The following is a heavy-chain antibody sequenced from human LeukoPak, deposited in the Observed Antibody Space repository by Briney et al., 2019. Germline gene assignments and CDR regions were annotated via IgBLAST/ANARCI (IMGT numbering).Heavy chain of an antibody. CDR2: ISPDGSQT. CDR1: GFSLSNYW. Sequence: GGSLRLSCAASGFSLSNYWMYWVRQAPGKGLMWVSQISPDGSQTFYADSVKGRFTISRDNAKNALFLQMDSLKAEDTALYYCVRSLRSADFWGQGTLVTVSS. CDR3: VRSLRSADF. J-gene: IGHJ4*02. V-gene: IGHV3-74*01.